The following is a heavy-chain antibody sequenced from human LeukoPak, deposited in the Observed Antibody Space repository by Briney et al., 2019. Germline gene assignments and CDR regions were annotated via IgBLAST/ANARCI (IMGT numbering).Heavy chain of an antibody. Sequence: PGGSLRLSCAASGFTFSYVYMTWIRQAPGKGLEWVSYISGDGANIFYADSVKGRFTVSRDNAKNSLYLQMNSLRGEDTAIYYCARKALLFGGTFIIHDSFHFWGQGTLVTVSS. CDR2: ISGDGANI. CDR1: GFTFSYVY. CDR3: ARKALLFGGTFIIHDSFHF. V-gene: IGHV3-11*04. D-gene: IGHD3-16*01. J-gene: IGHJ3*01.